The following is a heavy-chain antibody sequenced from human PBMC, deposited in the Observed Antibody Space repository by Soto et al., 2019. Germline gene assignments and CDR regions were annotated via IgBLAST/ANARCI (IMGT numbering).Heavy chain of an antibody. J-gene: IGHJ5*02. CDR3: ARDATTYYDFWSGTPNWFDP. Sequence: GGSLRLSCAASGFTFSSYSMNWVRQAPGKGLEWVSSISSSSSYIYCADSVKGRFTISRDNAKNSLYLQMNSLRAEDTAVYYCARDATTYYDFWSGTPNWFDPWGQGTLVTSPQ. D-gene: IGHD3-3*01. CDR1: GFTFSSYS. V-gene: IGHV3-21*01. CDR2: ISSSSSYI.